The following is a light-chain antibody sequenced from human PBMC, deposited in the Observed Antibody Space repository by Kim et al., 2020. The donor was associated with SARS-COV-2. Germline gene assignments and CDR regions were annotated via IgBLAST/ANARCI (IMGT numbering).Light chain of an antibody. CDR3: QQYNNWPPWT. CDR1: QSVSSN. J-gene: IGKJ1*01. V-gene: IGKV3-15*01. CDR2: GAS. Sequence: SPGETATLSCRASQSVSSNLAWYQQKPGQAPRLLIFGASTRATAFPARFSGSGSGTEFTLTISSLQSEDFAVYYCQQYNNWPPWTFGQGTKVDIK.